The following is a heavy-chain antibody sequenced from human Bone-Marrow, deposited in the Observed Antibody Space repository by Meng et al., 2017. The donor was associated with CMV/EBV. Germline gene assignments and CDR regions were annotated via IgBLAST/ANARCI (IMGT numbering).Heavy chain of an antibody. D-gene: IGHD1-14*01. Sequence: SETLSLTCAVYGGSFSGYYWSWIRQPPGKGLEWIGSIYYSGSTNYNPSLKSRVTISVDTSKNQFSLKLSSVTAADTAVYYCAREAVSGWSAFDIWGQGTMVTVSS. V-gene: IGHV4-34*11. CDR2: IYYSGST. CDR3: AREAVSGWSAFDI. CDR1: GGSFSGYY. J-gene: IGHJ3*02.